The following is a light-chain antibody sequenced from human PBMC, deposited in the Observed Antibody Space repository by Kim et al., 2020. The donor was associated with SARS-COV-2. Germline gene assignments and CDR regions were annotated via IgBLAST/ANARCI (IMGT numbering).Light chain of an antibody. Sequence: VSPVQTASITCSGDELGDKYVFWYQQKPGQSPLLVIYQDTKRPSGIPERFSASNSGNTATLTISGTQATDEADYYCQAWDSGTAVVFGGGTKLTVL. CDR3: QAWDSGTAVV. J-gene: IGLJ2*01. CDR2: QDT. V-gene: IGLV3-1*01. CDR1: ELGDKY.